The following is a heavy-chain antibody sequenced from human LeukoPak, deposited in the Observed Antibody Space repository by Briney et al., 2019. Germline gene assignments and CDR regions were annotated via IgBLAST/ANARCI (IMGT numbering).Heavy chain of an antibody. J-gene: IGHJ3*02. CDR1: GFTFSDYY. CDR3: AREYYYDSSGYFAFDI. D-gene: IGHD3-22*01. V-gene: IGHV3-11*01. CDR2: ISSSGSTI. Sequence: PGGSLRLSCAASGFTFSDYYMSWIRQAPGKGLEWVSYISSSGSTIYYADSVKGRFTISRDNAKNSLYLQMNSLRAEDTAVYYCAREYYYDSSGYFAFDIWGQGTMVTVSS.